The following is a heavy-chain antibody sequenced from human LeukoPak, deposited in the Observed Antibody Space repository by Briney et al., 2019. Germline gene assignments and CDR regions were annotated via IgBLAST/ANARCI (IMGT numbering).Heavy chain of an antibody. V-gene: IGHV4-34*01. CDR3: ATLTGGDDAFDI. CDR1: GGSFSGYY. Sequence: SETLSLTCAVYGGSFSGYYWNCIRQPPGKGLEWIGEINHSGSTKYNPSLKSRVTISVDTSKNRFSLKLSSVTAADTAVYYCATLTGGDDAFDIWGQGTMVTVSS. D-gene: IGHD4-23*01. CDR2: INHSGST. J-gene: IGHJ3*02.